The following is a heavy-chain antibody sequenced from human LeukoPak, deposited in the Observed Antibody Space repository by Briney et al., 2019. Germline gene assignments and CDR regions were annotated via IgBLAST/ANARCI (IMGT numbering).Heavy chain of an antibody. CDR3: ARENYYDSSGYYSD. V-gene: IGHV3-23*01. Sequence: PGGSLRLSCAASGFTFSSYAMSWVRQAPGKGLEWVSAISGSGGSTYYADSVKGRFTISRDNSKNTLYLQMNSLRAEDTAVYYCARENYYDSSGYYSDWGQGTLVTVSS. CDR1: GFTFSSYA. D-gene: IGHD3-22*01. J-gene: IGHJ4*02. CDR2: ISGSGGST.